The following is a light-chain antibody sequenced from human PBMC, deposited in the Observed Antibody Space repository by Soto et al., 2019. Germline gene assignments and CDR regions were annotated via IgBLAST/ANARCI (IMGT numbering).Light chain of an antibody. CDR1: QSVSSSY. CDR2: GAS. J-gene: IGKJ1*01. Sequence: EIVLTQSPGTLSLSPGARAPLSCRASQSVSSSYLAWYQQKPGQAPRLLIYGASSRATGIPDRFSGSGSGTDFTLTISRLEPEDFAMYYCLHHGSSLWTFGQGTKVDIK. CDR3: LHHGSSLWT. V-gene: IGKV3-20*01.